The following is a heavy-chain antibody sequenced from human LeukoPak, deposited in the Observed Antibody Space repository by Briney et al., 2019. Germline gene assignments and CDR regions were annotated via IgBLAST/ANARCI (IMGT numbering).Heavy chain of an antibody. CDR2: ITYDGTED. CDR3: VRRGCQRRDLSVDAFDF. Sequence: GGSLRLSCAAAGFTFSTYGMHWVRQAPGQGLEWVAVITYDGTEDSYADSVKGRFVISRDKSKNALYLEMSSLRVEDTAVYYSVRRGCQRRDLSVDAFDFWGQGTMVIVSS. V-gene: IGHV3-30*15. J-gene: IGHJ3*01. CDR1: GFTFSTYG. D-gene: IGHD4/OR15-4a*01.